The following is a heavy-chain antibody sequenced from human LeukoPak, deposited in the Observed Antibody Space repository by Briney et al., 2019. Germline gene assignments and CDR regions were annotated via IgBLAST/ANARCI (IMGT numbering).Heavy chain of an antibody. Sequence: ASVKVSCKASGYTFTDNWMHWVRQAPGQGLEWIGLINTNSGATSNAQSFQGRVAMTRDTSISTAYMELGRLRLDDTAVYYCARGDGTSWHGYWGQGTLVIVSS. CDR2: INTNSGAT. V-gene: IGHV1-2*02. CDR1: GYTFTDNW. CDR3: ARGDGTSWHGY. J-gene: IGHJ4*02. D-gene: IGHD6-13*01.